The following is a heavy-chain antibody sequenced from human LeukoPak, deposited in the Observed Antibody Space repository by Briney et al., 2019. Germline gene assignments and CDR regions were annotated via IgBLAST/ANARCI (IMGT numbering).Heavy chain of an antibody. Sequence: SETLSLTWAVSGYSISSGYYWGWIRQPPGKGLEWIGSIYHSGSTYYNPSLKSRVTISVDTSKNQFSLKLSSVTAADTAVYYCARQLGAIDYWGQGTLVTVSS. D-gene: IGHD1-26*01. J-gene: IGHJ4*02. V-gene: IGHV4-38-2*01. CDR1: GYSISSGYY. CDR2: IYHSGST. CDR3: ARQLGAIDY.